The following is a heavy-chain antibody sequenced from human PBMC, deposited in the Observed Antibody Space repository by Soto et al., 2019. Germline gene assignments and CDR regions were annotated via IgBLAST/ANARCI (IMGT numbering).Heavy chain of an antibody. Sequence: QVQLVQSGAEVKKPGASVKVSCKASGYTFTSYDINCVRQATGQGLEWMGWMNPNSGNTGYAQKYQGRVTMTRNTSISTAYMELSSLRSEDTAVYYCARGRARAAPPFRGRLFDYWGQGPLVTVSS. J-gene: IGHJ4*02. CDR1: GYTFTSYD. CDR3: ARGRARAAPPFRGRLFDY. CDR2: MNPNSGNT. V-gene: IGHV1-8*01. D-gene: IGHD6-6*01.